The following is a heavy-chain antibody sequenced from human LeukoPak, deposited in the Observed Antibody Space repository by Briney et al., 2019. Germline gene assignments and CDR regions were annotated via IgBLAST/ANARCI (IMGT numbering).Heavy chain of an antibody. CDR3: ARAALYCSGGSCDKGLDY. J-gene: IGHJ4*02. CDR2: IYYSGST. D-gene: IGHD2-15*01. CDR1: GGSISSGGYS. V-gene: IGHV4-31*11. Sequence: SETLSLTCAVSGGSISSGGYSWSWIRQHPGKGLEWIGYIYYSGSTYYNPSLKSRVTISVDTSKNQFSLKLSSVTAADAAVYYCARAALYCSGGSCDKGLDYWGQGTLVTVSS.